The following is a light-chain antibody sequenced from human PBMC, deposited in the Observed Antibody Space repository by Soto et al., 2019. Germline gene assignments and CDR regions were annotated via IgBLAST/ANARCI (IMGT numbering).Light chain of an antibody. V-gene: IGKV3-15*01. J-gene: IGKJ1*01. CDR1: QSVYSN. CDR2: GAS. Sequence: VMTQSPATLSVSPGERATLSCRASQSVYSNLAWYQQKPGQAPRLLIYGASTRATGIPARFSGSGSGTEFTLTISSLQSEDFAVYYCQQYNNWPRTFGQGTKVDIK. CDR3: QQYNNWPRT.